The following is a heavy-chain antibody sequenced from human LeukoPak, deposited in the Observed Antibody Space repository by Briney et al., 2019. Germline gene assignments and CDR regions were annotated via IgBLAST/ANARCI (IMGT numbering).Heavy chain of an antibody. CDR2: MNPDSGNT. CDR1: GYSFTSYD. V-gene: IGHV1-8*01. CDR3: AKSTMGTRRINDL. Sequence: ASVKVSCKASGYSFTSYDINWVRQVTGQGLEWMGWMNPDSGNTGYAQKFQGRVTMTRDTSISTAYMELSSLRSDDTAVYYCAKSTMGTRRINDLWGRGTLVTVSS. D-gene: IGHD3-10*01. J-gene: IGHJ5*02.